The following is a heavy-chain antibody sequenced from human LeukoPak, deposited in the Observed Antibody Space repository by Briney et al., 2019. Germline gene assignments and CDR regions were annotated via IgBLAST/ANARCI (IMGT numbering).Heavy chain of an antibody. Sequence: KPGGSLRLSCAASGFTFSSYNMNWVRRAPGKGLEWVSSISSSSTYIYYADSMKGRFTISRDNAKNSLYLQMNSLRAEDTAVYHCARDLSVGAKPDLGFDYWGQGSLVTVSS. D-gene: IGHD1-26*01. V-gene: IGHV3-21*01. CDR1: GFTFSSYN. J-gene: IGHJ4*02. CDR3: ARDLSVGAKPDLGFDY. CDR2: ISSSSTYI.